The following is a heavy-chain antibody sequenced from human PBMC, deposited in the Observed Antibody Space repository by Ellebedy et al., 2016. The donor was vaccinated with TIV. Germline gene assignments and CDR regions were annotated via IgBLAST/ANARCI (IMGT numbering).Heavy chain of an antibody. CDR1: GFTFSSYG. CDR3: ATRRACSNGDCYGLDY. V-gene: IGHV3-23*01. CDR2: FSGIATIT. Sequence: GESLKISXAASGFTFSSYGMTWVRQAPGKGLEWVSTFSGIATITYADSVKGRFTISRDNSKNTLYLQMNTLRAEDTAVYYCATRRACSNGDCYGLDYWGQGTLVTVSS. D-gene: IGHD2-21*02. J-gene: IGHJ4*02.